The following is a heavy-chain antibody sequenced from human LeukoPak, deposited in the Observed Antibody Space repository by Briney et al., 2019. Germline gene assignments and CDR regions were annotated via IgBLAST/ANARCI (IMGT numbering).Heavy chain of an antibody. CDR3: ARVESVTGTLLHPFDY. V-gene: IGHV1-69*13. D-gene: IGHD1-7*01. J-gene: IGHJ4*02. Sequence: SVKVSCKASGGTFSSYAISWVRQAPGQGLEWMGGIIPIFGTANYAQKFQGRVTITADESTSTAYMELSSLRSEDTAVYYCARVESVTGTLLHPFDYWGQGTLVTVSS. CDR1: GGTFSSYA. CDR2: IIPIFGTA.